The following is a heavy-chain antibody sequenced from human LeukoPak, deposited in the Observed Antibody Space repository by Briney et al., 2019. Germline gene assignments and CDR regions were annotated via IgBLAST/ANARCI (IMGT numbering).Heavy chain of an antibody. D-gene: IGHD5-18*01. CDR3: ARVGGRGYSYGYSRTDY. J-gene: IGHJ4*02. Sequence: SETLSLTCTVSGGSISSSSYYWGWIRQPPGKGLEWIGSIYYSGSTYYNPSLKSRVTISVDTSKNQFSLKLSSVTAADTAVYYCARVGGRGYSYGYSRTDYWGQGTLVTVSS. V-gene: IGHV4-39*07. CDR2: IYYSGST. CDR1: GGSISSSSYY.